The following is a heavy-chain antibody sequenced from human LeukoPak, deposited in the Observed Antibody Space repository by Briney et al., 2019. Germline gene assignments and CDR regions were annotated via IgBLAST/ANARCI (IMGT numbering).Heavy chain of an antibody. CDR3: ATRTYYYASGSPTRDY. Sequence: GGSLRLSCVASGFTFSSYSMNWVRQAPGKGLEWVSSISSSSSYIHYADSVKGRFTISRDNAKNSLYLQMNSLRAEDTAVYYCATRTYYYASGSPTRDYWGQGTLVTVSS. CDR2: ISSSSSYI. V-gene: IGHV3-21*01. D-gene: IGHD3-10*01. J-gene: IGHJ4*02. CDR1: GFTFSSYS.